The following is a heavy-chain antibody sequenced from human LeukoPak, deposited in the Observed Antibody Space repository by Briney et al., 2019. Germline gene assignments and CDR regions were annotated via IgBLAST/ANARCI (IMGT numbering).Heavy chain of an antibody. CDR2: INSDGSST. V-gene: IGHV3-74*01. CDR3: ASLDF. J-gene: IGHJ4*02. CDR1: GFTFSIYW. Sequence: PGGSLRLSCAASGFTFSIYWMHWVRQAPGKGLVWVSSINSDGSSTSYADSVKGRFTIPRDSAKNTLYLQMNTLRAEDTAVYYCASLDFWGQGTLVTVSS.